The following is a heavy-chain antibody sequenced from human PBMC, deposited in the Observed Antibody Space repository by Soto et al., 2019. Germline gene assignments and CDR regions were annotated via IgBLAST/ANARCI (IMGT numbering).Heavy chain of an antibody. CDR1: GFTFSSYA. J-gene: IGHJ4*02. CDR3: AKDYDILTGYPPVGFDY. CDR2: ISGSGGST. D-gene: IGHD3-9*01. V-gene: IGHV3-23*01. Sequence: GGSLRLSCAASGFTFSSYAMSWVRQAPGKGLEWVSAISGSGGSTYYADSVKGRFTISRDNSKNTLYLQMNSLRAEDTAVYYCAKDYDILTGYPPVGFDYWGQGNLVTVSS.